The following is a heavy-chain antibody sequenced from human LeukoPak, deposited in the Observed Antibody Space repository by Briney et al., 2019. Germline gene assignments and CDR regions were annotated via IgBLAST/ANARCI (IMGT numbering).Heavy chain of an antibody. V-gene: IGHV3-23*01. CDR1: RFTFSNYA. J-gene: IGHJ6*02. D-gene: IGHD4-23*01. CDR2: ISGGGGST. CDR3: AKGAEGGNSGGLWMYYYGMDV. Sequence: GGSLRLSCAASRFTFSNYAMTWVRQAPGRGLEWVSGISGGGGSTYYADSVKGRFTMSRDNSKNTLNLQMNSLRAEDTAVYYCAKGAEGGNSGGLWMYYYGMDVWGQGTTVTVSS.